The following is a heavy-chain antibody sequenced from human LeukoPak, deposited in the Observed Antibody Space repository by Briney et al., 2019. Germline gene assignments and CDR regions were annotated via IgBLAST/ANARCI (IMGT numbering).Heavy chain of an antibody. V-gene: IGHV4-59*08. CDR2: IYYSGST. J-gene: IGHJ6*03. D-gene: IGHD3-3*01. CDR1: GGSISSYY. CDR3: AVGRDFSRYMDV. Sequence: SETLSLTCTVSGGSISSYYWSWIRQPPGKGLEWIGYIYYSGSTNYNPSLKSRVTISVDTSKNQFSLKLSSVTAADTAVYYCAVGRDFSRYMDVWGKGTTVTVSS.